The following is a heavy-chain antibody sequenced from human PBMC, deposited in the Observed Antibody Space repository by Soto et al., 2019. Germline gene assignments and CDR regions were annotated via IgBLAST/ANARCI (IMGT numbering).Heavy chain of an antibody. CDR3: ARVSLLARAGTRITHF. J-gene: IGHJ1*01. CDR2: ISAYSGNT. D-gene: IGHD6-13*01. V-gene: IGHV1-18*01. Sequence: ASVKVSCKGCGYTFTSYGISWVRQAPGQGLEWMGWISAYSGNTNYAQKLQGRVTMTTHTTTSTAYMELKSLISDDTAVYYCARVSLLARAGTRITHFRGQATLVTGSS. CDR1: GYTFTSYG.